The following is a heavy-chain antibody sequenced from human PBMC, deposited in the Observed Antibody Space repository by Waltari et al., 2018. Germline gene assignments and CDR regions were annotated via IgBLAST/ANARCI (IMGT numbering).Heavy chain of an antibody. V-gene: IGHV3-7*01. Sequence: VQLVQSGGGLVQPGGSQRLACLGSGFTFGSFWMGWVRQAPGKGLEWVANIKQDGSEEYYVDSVKGRFTISRDNAKKSLYLQMNSLRVEDTAVYYCARPPPGVVADAYDYWGQGTLVTVSS. D-gene: IGHD2-15*01. CDR3: ARPPPGVVADAYDY. J-gene: IGHJ4*02. CDR1: GFTFGSFW. CDR2: IKQDGSEE.